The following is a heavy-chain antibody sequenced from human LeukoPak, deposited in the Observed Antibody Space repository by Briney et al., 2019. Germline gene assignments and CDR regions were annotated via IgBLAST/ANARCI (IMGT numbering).Heavy chain of an antibody. Sequence: GGSLRLSCAASGFTFSSYSVIWARQAPGKGLEWVSYVSSSGTTTYYADSVKGRFTISRDNSKNTLYLQMNSLRAEDTAVYYCAKGRGVYDFWSGYYTFDYWGQGTLVTVSS. CDR3: AKGRGVYDFWSGYYTFDY. D-gene: IGHD3-3*01. V-gene: IGHV3-48*01. CDR2: VSSSGTTT. CDR1: GFTFSSYS. J-gene: IGHJ4*02.